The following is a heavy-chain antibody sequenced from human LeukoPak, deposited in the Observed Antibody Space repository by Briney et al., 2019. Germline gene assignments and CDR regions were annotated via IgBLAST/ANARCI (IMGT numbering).Heavy chain of an antibody. V-gene: IGHV3-23*01. CDR3: AKDGGIYCSGGSCYSYGMDV. Sequence: GGSLRLSCAASEFTFVRYAMSWVRQAPGKGLEWVSAISGSGGSTYYADSVKGRFTISRDNSKNPLYLQVNSLRAEDTAVYYCAKDGGIYCSGGSCYSYGMDVWGQGTTVTVSS. D-gene: IGHD2-15*01. J-gene: IGHJ6*02. CDR2: ISGSGGST. CDR1: EFTFVRYA.